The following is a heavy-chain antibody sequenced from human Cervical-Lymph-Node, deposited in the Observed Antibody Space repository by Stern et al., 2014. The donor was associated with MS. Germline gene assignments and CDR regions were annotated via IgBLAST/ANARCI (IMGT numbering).Heavy chain of an antibody. CDR2: IYYSGST. V-gene: IGHV4-31*03. CDR3: ARDGYGAGRFDI. CDR1: GASISSGSYY. J-gene: IGHJ3*02. Sequence: QLQLQESGPGLVKPSQTLSLTCTVSGASISSGSYYWSWIRQPPGKGLEWIGYIYYSGSTYYKPSLKSRLTISLDTSKNQLSLRLTSVTAADTAVYYCARDGYGAGRFDIWGRGTMVTVSS. D-gene: IGHD5-12*01.